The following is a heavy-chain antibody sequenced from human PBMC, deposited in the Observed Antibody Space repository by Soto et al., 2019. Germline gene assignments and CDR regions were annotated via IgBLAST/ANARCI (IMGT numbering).Heavy chain of an antibody. CDR3: ARGLGYCTNGVCEDYYYYGMDV. Sequence: SVKVSCKASGGTFSSYAISWVRQAPGQGLEWMGGIIPIFGTANYAQKFQGRVTITADESTSTAYMELSSLRSEDTAVYYCARGLGYCTNGVCEDYYYYGMDVWGQGTTVTVSS. D-gene: IGHD2-8*01. V-gene: IGHV1-69*13. J-gene: IGHJ6*02. CDR1: GGTFSSYA. CDR2: IIPIFGTA.